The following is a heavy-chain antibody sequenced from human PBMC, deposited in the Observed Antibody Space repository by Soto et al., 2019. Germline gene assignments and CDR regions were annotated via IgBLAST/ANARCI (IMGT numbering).Heavy chain of an antibody. CDR1: GFTFSNYG. CDR3: GKVTWELLGWFDS. CDR2: ISSDGTGK. Sequence: QVQLVESGGGVVQPGRSLRLSCAASGFTFSNYGMNWVRQAPGKGLEWVAVISSDGTGKYYADSVKGRFSISRDNSKNTLFLEMSSVRAEDTAIYYCGKVTWELLGWFDSWGQGTSVAVSS. J-gene: IGHJ5*01. D-gene: IGHD2-15*01. V-gene: IGHV3-30*18.